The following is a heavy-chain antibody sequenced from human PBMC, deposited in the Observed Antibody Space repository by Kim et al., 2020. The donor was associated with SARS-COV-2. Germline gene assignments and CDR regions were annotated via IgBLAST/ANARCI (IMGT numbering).Heavy chain of an antibody. CDR1: GFTFDDYA. J-gene: IGHJ4*02. CDR3: AKGVMATRAFFDY. Sequence: GGSLRLSCAASGFTFDDYAMHWVRQAPGKGLEWVSGISWNSGSIGYADSVKGRFTISRDNAKNSLYLQMNSLRAEDTALYYCAKGVMATRAFFDYWGQGTLVTVSS. V-gene: IGHV3-9*01. CDR2: ISWNSGSI. D-gene: IGHD5-12*01.